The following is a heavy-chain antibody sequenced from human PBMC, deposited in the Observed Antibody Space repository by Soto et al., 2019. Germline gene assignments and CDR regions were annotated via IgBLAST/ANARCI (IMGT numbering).Heavy chain of an antibody. CDR2: INQDGGVT. J-gene: IGHJ4*02. CDR3: ARYYRGSGRYFYDY. CDR1: VFTFISSF. Sequence: GGSLRLCCVASVFTFISSFMGWSRQAPGKGLEWVANINQDGGVTYYVDSVEGRFTISRDNTKDSLYLQMNSLRGEDTAIYYCARYYRGSGRYFYDYWGQGTPVTVSS. D-gene: IGHD6-19*01. V-gene: IGHV3-7*03.